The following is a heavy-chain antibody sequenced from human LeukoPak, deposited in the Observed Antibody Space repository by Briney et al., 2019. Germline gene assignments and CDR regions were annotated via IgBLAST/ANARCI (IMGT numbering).Heavy chain of an antibody. CDR1: GFTFSSYG. CDR2: IWYDGSNK. V-gene: IGHV3-33*01. CDR3: ARDRRRYYGSGSYWADY. J-gene: IGHJ4*02. D-gene: IGHD3-10*01. Sequence: ARSLRLSCAASGFTFSSYGMNWVRKAPGKGLEREAAIWYDGSNKYYADSVKGRFTISRDNSKNTLYLQMNSLRAEDTAVYYCARDRRRYYGSGSYWADYWGQGTLVTVSS.